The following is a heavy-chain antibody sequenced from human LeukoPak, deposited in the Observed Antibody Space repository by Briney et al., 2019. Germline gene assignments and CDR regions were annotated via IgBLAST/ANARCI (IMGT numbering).Heavy chain of an antibody. D-gene: IGHD3-22*01. Sequence: PGGALRLSCSASRFHFSRYAMSSVRQAAGKGVEWVSAKCRCGGLTFYADSLNGRFTISRDNSRNTLYLQMNSLSAVDTALYYCAKDRPNYHGSDGHYYRRSGDSWGQGTLVTVSS. CDR1: RFHFSRYA. J-gene: IGHJ5*01. CDR2: KCRCGGLT. V-gene: IGHV3-23*01. CDR3: AKDRPNYHGSDGHYYRRSGDS.